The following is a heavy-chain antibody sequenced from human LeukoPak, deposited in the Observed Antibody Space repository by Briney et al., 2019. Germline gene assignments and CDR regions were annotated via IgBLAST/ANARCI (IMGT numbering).Heavy chain of an antibody. CDR1: GSTLTELS. CDR3: ATPAPSHYYDLRYYFDY. D-gene: IGHD3-22*01. CDR2: VDPEDDET. J-gene: IGHJ4*02. Sequence: ASVKVSCKVSGSTLTELSMHWVRQAPGKGLEWMGGVDPEDDETFYAQKFQGRVTMTEDTSTHTAYMELSSLRSEDTAVYYCATPAPSHYYDLRYYFDYWGQGTLVTVSS. V-gene: IGHV1-24*01.